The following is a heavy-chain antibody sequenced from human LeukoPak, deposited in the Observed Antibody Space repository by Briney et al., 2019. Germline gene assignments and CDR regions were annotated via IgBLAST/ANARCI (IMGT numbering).Heavy chain of an antibody. J-gene: IGHJ4*02. V-gene: IGHV3-11*01. Sequence: VGFLRLSCAASGFTFSASYMSWIRQAPGKGLEWVSYISSSGSSIYCADSVKGRFTISRGNAKNSLYLQMNSLRAEDTAVYYCARAHTTGWYGDFEYWGQGTLVTASS. D-gene: IGHD6-19*01. CDR2: ISSSGSSI. CDR1: GFTFSASY. CDR3: ARAHTTGWYGDFEY.